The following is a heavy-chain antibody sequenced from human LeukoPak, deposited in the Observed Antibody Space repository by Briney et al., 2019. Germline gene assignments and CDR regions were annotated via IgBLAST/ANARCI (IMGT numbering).Heavy chain of an antibody. J-gene: IGHJ4*02. V-gene: IGHV4-39*07. D-gene: IGHD7-27*01. Sequence: SETLSLTCTVSGGSISSSSYYWGWIRQPPGKGLEWIGSIYYSGSTYYNPSLKSRVTISVDTSKNQFSLKLSSVTAADTAVYYCARDGDRILDYWGQGTLVTVSS. CDR3: ARDGDRILDY. CDR1: GGSISSSSYY. CDR2: IYYSGST.